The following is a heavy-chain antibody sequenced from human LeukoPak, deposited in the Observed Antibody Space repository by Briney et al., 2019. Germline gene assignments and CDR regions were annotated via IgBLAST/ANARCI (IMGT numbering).Heavy chain of an antibody. Sequence: ASVKVSCKASGYTFTGYYMHWVRQAPGQGLELMGWINPNSGGTNYAHKLQGRVIMTRYTSISTAYMELSRLSSDDTAVYYCARGFAVAGPGPDSWGQGTLVTVSS. CDR2: INPNSGGT. J-gene: IGHJ4*02. CDR1: GYTFTGYY. CDR3: ARGFAVAGPGPDS. V-gene: IGHV1-2*07. D-gene: IGHD6-19*01.